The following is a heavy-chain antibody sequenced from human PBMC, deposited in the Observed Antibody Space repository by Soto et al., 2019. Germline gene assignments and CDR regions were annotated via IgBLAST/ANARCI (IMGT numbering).Heavy chain of an antibody. V-gene: IGHV1-2*04. CDR1: GYTFTGYY. CDR3: ATQLVVPAATISHDYYYYGMDV. J-gene: IGHJ6*02. D-gene: IGHD2-2*01. Sequence: QVQLVQSGAEVKKPGASVKVSCKASGYTFTGYYMHWVRQAPGQGLEWMGWINPNSGGTNYAQKFQGWVTMTRETSISTAYMEMSRLRSDDTDVYYCATQLVVPAATISHDYYYYGMDVWGQGTTVTVSS. CDR2: INPNSGGT.